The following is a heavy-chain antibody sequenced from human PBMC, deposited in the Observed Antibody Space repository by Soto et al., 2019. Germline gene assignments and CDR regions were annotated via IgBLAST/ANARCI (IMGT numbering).Heavy chain of an antibody. CDR1: GYSFTNFW. D-gene: IGHD1-1*01. Sequence: GESLKISCTGSGYSFTNFWINWLRQMPGKGLEWVGNIDPGDSYTTYSPSFQGHVTISVDRSINTAFLQWSSLKASDTAMYYCARSFYRNNSYYFNYWGQGTLVTVSS. V-gene: IGHV5-10-1*01. CDR2: IDPGDSYT. CDR3: ARSFYRNNSYYFNY. J-gene: IGHJ4*02.